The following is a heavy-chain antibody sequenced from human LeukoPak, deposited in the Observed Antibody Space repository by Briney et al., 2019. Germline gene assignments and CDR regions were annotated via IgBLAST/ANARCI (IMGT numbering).Heavy chain of an antibody. CDR1: GCSTSSGGYS. CDR2: TYHIGVT. J-gene: IGHJ5*02. V-gene: IGHV4-30-2*01. CDR3: ARWGYIRDRSGLSTWFDP. Sequence: SQTLSLTCTVSGCSTSSGGYSWSWIRQPPGKGLEWIGYTYHIGVTSNNQSLESRATISVEESKRKFSLKLTSVTAEDTAVYYFARWGYIRDRSGLSTWFDPWGQGTRVTVSS. D-gene: IGHD3-22*01.